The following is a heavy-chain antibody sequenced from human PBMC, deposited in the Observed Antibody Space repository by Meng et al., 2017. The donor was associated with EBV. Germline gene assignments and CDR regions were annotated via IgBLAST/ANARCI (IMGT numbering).Heavy chain of an antibody. J-gene: IGHJ3*02. Sequence: QVQLGKCWTGVKKQGSAGNTSCKTSGGTLSDYAITWVRQAPGQGLEWMGGIIPMFGTTNYAQKFQDRVTITADESTSTAYMDLSSLRSEDTAVYYCARYCRSISCSRHHDFDIWGQGTMVTVSS. CDR1: GGTLSDYA. V-gene: IGHV1-69*01. CDR3: ARYCRSISCSRHHDFDI. D-gene: IGHD2-2*01. CDR2: IIPMFGTT.